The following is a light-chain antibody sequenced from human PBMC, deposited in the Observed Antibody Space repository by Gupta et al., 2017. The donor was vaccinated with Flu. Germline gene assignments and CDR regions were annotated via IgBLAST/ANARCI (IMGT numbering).Light chain of an antibody. Sequence: GHLSLSPEERATLSCRASQTIKSRYLAWYQQKPGQAPRLLIYGGSNRATGIPDRFSGSGSGTDFTLTISRGEPEDSAVYYCQQEDGAPRTFGQGTKVEIK. CDR3: QQEDGAPRT. J-gene: IGKJ1*01. CDR1: QTIKSRY. V-gene: IGKV3-20*01. CDR2: GGS.